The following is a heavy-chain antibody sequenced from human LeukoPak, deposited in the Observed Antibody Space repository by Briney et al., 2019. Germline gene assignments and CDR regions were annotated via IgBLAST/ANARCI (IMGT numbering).Heavy chain of an antibody. V-gene: IGHV1-2*02. D-gene: IGHD1-1*01. CDR1: GYTFTGSY. CDR2: ISPASGAT. CDR3: LNEHGG. J-gene: IGHJ4*02. Sequence: GASVRVSCKASGYTFTGSYMHWVRQAPGQGFEWIGWISPASGATNYAQNFQGRVTLTTDTSITTAYMELSSLISDDTASYYCLNEHGGWGQGTPVTVSS.